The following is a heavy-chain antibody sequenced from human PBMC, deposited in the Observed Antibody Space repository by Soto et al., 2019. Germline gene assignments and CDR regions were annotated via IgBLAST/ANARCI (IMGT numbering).Heavy chain of an antibody. V-gene: IGHV3-66*01. D-gene: IGHD6-19*01. CDR3: ARDRIAVAGNPEYFQH. CDR1: GFTVSSNY. Sequence: EVQLVESGGGLVQPGGSLRLSCAASGFTVSSNYMSWVRQAPGKGLDWVSVIYSGGSTYYADSVKGRFTISRDNSKNTLYLQMNSLRAEDTAVYYCARDRIAVAGNPEYFQHWGQGTLVTVSS. CDR2: IYSGGST. J-gene: IGHJ1*01.